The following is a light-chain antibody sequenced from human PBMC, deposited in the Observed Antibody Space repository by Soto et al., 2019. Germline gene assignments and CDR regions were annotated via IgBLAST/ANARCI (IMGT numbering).Light chain of an antibody. J-gene: IGKJ2*01. CDR3: QQYNSYSYT. V-gene: IGKV1-5*03. Sequence: DIQMTQSPSTLSASVGDRVTITCRASQSISSWLAWYQQKPGKAPKLLIYKASSLESGVPSRFSGSGSGTGFTLTISSLQPDDFATYYYQQYNSYSYTFGQGTKLEIK. CDR2: KAS. CDR1: QSISSW.